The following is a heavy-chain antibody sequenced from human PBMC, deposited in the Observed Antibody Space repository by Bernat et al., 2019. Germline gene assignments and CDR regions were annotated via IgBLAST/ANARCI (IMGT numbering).Heavy chain of an antibody. J-gene: IGHJ5*02. CDR1: GYTFTGYY. D-gene: IGHD2-2*01. CDR2: INPNSGGT. Sequence: QVQLVQSGAEVKKPGASVKVSCKASGYTFTGYYMHWVRQAPGQGLEWMGRINPNSGGTNYAQKFQGRVPMNRDTSISTAYMELSRLRSDDTAVYYCARVRCSSTSCYFPWFDPWGQGTLVTVSS. V-gene: IGHV1-2*06. CDR3: ARVRCSSTSCYFPWFDP.